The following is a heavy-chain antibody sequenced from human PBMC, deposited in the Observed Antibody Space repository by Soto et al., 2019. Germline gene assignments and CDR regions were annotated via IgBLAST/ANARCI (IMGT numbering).Heavy chain of an antibody. CDR3: AREGLVLVPTTVNSDYYYYAMDV. J-gene: IGHJ6*02. CDR2: IIPILGIA. Sequence: ASVKIASTASGGTVSIYTITGLRQAPGQGLEWMGRIIPILGIANYAQKFQGRVTITADESTNTAYMELSSLRSEDTAVYYCAREGLVLVPTTVNSDYYYYAMDVWGQGTTVTVSS. V-gene: IGHV1-69*04. D-gene: IGHD2-2*01. CDR1: GGTVSIYT.